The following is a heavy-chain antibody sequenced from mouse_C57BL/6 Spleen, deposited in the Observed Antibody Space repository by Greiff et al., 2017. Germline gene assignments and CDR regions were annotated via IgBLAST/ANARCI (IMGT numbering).Heavy chain of an antibody. CDR1: GYSFTGYY. Sequence: VQLQQSGPELVKPGASEKISCKASGYSFTGYYMNWVKQSPEKSLEWIGEINPSTGGTTYNQKFKAKATLTVDKSSSTAYMQLKSLTSEDSAVYYCARWFYYYGSSHIFDYWGQGTTLTVSS. CDR3: ARWFYYYGSSHIFDY. CDR2: INPSTGGT. J-gene: IGHJ2*01. D-gene: IGHD1-1*01. V-gene: IGHV1-42*01.